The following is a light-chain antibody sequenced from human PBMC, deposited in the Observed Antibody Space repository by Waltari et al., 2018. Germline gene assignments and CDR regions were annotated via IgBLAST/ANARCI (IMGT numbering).Light chain of an antibody. CDR1: QTVRTTY. CDR2: VAS. J-gene: IGKJ4*01. V-gene: IGKV3-20*01. Sequence: EIVLTQSPGTLSLSPGERANISCRASQTVRTTYLAWYQQKPGQAPTPPNHVASSRATGIPDRFSGSGSGTDFSLTINSLEPEDFAVYYCQQYDISPLTFGGGTKVEIK. CDR3: QQYDISPLT.